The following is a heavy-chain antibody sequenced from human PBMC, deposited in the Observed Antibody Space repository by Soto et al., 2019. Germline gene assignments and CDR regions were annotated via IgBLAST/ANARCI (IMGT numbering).Heavy chain of an antibody. CDR2: IDPSDSYT. D-gene: IGHD6-19*01. CDR1: GYSFTSYW. CDR3: ARDKKRWLVYYYYYGMDV. Sequence: RGESLKISCKGSGYSFTSYWISWVRQMPGKGLGWMGRIDPSDSYTNYSPSFQGHVTISADKSISTAYLQWSSLKASDTAMYYCARDKKRWLVYYYYYGMDVWGQGTTVTVSS. J-gene: IGHJ6*02. V-gene: IGHV5-10-1*01.